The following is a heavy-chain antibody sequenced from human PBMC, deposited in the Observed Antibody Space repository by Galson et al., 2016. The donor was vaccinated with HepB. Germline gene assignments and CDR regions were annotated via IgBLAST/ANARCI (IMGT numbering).Heavy chain of an antibody. J-gene: IGHJ3*02. V-gene: IGHV3-30*04. CDR3: ASERLDSSGYSYPDAFEI. Sequence: SLRLSCAASGLTFRSYAMHWVRQAPGKGLEWVAVISYDGSNKYYADSVKGRFTISRDNSKNSLYLQMNNLRAEDTALYYCASERLDSSGYSYPDAFEIWGLGTMVTVSS. CDR1: GLTFRSYA. D-gene: IGHD3-22*01. CDR2: ISYDGSNK.